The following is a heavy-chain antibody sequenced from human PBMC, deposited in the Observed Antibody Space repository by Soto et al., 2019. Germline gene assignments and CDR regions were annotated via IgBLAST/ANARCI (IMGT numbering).Heavy chain of an antibody. V-gene: IGHV5-51*03. J-gene: IGHJ6*02. Sequence: GESLPIPCNGSGYSFTNYYVSWVRPLTGTGLEWMGIIYPGDSDTKYNPSFQGQVTISADKSITTTYLQWSSLKASDTAIYYCAASIFYYGMDVWGQGTTVTVSS. CDR1: GYSFTNYY. CDR2: IYPGDSDT. CDR3: AASIFYYGMDV.